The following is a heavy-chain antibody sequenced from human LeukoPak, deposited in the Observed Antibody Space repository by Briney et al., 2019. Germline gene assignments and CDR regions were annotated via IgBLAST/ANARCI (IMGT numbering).Heavy chain of an antibody. Sequence: ASVKVSCKASGCTFTGYCIHWVRQAPGQGLEWMGVIIPSGGSTTYAQKFQGRVTMTRDTSMSTVYMELSSLRSEDTAVYYCARGDTVTTPLNRLVYWGQGTLVTVSS. CDR3: ARGDTVTTPLNRLVY. J-gene: IGHJ4*02. CDR2: IIPSGGST. D-gene: IGHD4-17*01. CDR1: GCTFTGYC. V-gene: IGHV1-46*01.